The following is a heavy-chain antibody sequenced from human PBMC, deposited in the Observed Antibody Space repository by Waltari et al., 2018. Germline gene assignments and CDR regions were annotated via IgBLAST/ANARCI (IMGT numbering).Heavy chain of an antibody. J-gene: IGHJ6*02. Sequence: QVQLVQSGAEVKKPGASVKVSCKASGYPLTGYYMHWVRQDPGQRLEWMGWSNPNSGCTNYAQKFQGRVTMTRDTSISTAYMELSRLRSDDTAVYYCARSHSSSIFGVVTQNYYYYGMDVWGQGTTVTVSS. D-gene: IGHD3-3*01. CDR3: ARSHSSSIFGVVTQNYYYYGMDV. CDR2: SNPNSGCT. V-gene: IGHV1-2*02. CDR1: GYPLTGYY.